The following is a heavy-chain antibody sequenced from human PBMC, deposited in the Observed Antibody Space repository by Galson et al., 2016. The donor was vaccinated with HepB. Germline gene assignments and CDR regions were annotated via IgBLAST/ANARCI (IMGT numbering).Heavy chain of an antibody. CDR2: IIPVLGIA. V-gene: IGHV1-69*02. D-gene: IGHD6-6*01. CDR3: ARYVAPYSTSLNWYFDP. CDR1: GGTFSNYT. Sequence: SVKVSCKASGGTFSNYTISWVRQAPGQGLGWMGRIIPVLGIANYAQKFQGRVTISADKSTRTAYMELSSLRSEDSAVYYCARYVAPYSTSLNWYFDPWGRGTLVTVSS. J-gene: IGHJ2*01.